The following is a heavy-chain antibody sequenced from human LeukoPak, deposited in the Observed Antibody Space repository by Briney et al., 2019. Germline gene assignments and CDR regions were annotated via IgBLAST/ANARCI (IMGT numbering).Heavy chain of an antibody. CDR1: GYTFSGSY. Sequence: ASVEVSCEASGYTFSGSYIYWARQAPGQRLEWMGWINPNSGDTHYAQDFQGRVTMTRDTSITTAYMELSSLRSDDTGVYYCARGFYGMDVWGQGTTVTVSS. J-gene: IGHJ6*02. CDR2: INPNSGDT. CDR3: ARGFYGMDV. V-gene: IGHV1-2*02.